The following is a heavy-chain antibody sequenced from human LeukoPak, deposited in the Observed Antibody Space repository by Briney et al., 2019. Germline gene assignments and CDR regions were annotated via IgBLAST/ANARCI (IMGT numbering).Heavy chain of an antibody. CDR2: INHSGST. CDR1: GGSFSGYY. J-gene: IGHJ4*02. CDR3: ARLGGNTLGY. Sequence: KPSETLSLTCAVYGGSFSGYYWSWIRQPPGKGLEWIGEINHSGSTNYNPSLKSRVTISVDTSKNQFSLKLSSVTAADTAVYYCARLGGNTLGYWGQGTLVTVSS. V-gene: IGHV4-34*01. D-gene: IGHD4-23*01.